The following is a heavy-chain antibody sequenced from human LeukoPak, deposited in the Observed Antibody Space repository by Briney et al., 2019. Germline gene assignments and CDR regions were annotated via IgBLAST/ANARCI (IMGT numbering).Heavy chain of an antibody. CDR3: ARAGSTSHYTDYYDMDV. Sequence: KAGGSLRLSCAASGFTFSNYYMSWVRQAPGKGLEWDSYISRMGSTIDYAGSVKGRFTISRDNAKNSLYLQMNSLRAEDTAVYYCARAGSTSHYTDYYDMDVWGKGTTVTVSS. V-gene: IGHV3-11*01. J-gene: IGHJ6*03. D-gene: IGHD2-2*02. CDR2: ISRMGSTI. CDR1: GFTFSNYY.